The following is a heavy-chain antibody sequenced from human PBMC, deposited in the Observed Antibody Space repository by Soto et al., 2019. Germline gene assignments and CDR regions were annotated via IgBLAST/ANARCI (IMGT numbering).Heavy chain of an antibody. CDR3: ARDRIAARPHYYYYGMDV. V-gene: IGHV3-30-3*01. CDR1: GFTFSSYS. J-gene: IGHJ6*02. D-gene: IGHD6-6*01. Sequence: LRLSCAASGFTFSSYSMHWVRQAPGKGLEWVAVISYDGSNKYYADSVKGRFTISRDNSKNTLYLQMNSLRAEDTAVYYCARDRIAARPHYYYYGMDVWGQGTTVTVSS. CDR2: ISYDGSNK.